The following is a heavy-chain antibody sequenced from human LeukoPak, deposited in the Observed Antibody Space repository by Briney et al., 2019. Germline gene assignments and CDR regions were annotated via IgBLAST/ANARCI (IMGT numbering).Heavy chain of an antibody. D-gene: IGHD6-13*01. Sequence: WETLPLTCTVSGGSISSYYWSWIRQPPGKGLEWIGYIYYSGSTNYNPSLKSRVTLSVGTSKNQFSLKLSSVTAADTAVYYCASLRGSWPRGKHYDYGMDVWGQGTTVSVSS. CDR3: ASLRGSWPRGKHYDYGMDV. CDR1: GGSISSYY. J-gene: IGHJ6*02. V-gene: IGHV4-59*01. CDR2: IYYSGST.